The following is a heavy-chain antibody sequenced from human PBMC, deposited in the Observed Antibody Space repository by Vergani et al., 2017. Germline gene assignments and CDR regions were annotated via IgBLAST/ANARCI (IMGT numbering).Heavy chain of an antibody. CDR2: INHSGST. Sequence: QVQLQQWGAGLLKPSETLSLTCAVYGGSFSGYYWSWIRQPPGKGLEWIGEINHSGSTNYNPSLKSRVTISVDTSKNQFSLQLNSVTPEDTAVYYCARVMVRGVIDYWGQGTLVTVSS. D-gene: IGHD3-10*01. CDR3: ARVMVRGVIDY. V-gene: IGHV4-34*01. CDR1: GGSFSGYY. J-gene: IGHJ4*02.